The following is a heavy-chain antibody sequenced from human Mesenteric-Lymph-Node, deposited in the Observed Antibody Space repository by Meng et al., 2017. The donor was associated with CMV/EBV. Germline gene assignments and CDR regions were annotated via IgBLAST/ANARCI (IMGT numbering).Heavy chain of an antibody. CDR3: AREDYYGSGSLDY. Sequence: GESLKISCAASGFTFSSYGMHWVRQAPGKGLEWVSTISGGSNYIYYADSVRGRFTHSRDNAKNSLYLEMNSLKAEDTAVYYCAREDYYGSGSLDYWGQGTLVTVSS. CDR2: ISGGSNYI. CDR1: GFTFSSYG. D-gene: IGHD3-10*01. J-gene: IGHJ4*02. V-gene: IGHV3-21*01.